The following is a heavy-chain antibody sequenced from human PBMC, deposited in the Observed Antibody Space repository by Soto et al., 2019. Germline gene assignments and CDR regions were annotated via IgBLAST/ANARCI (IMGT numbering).Heavy chain of an antibody. J-gene: IGHJ4*02. V-gene: IGHV1-46*01. CDR3: ARASGRFAYYYDSSGSDY. Sequence: ASVKVSCKASGYTFTSYYMHWVRQAPGQGLEWMGIINPSGGSTSYAQKFQGRVTMTRDTSTSTVYMELSSLRSEDTAVYYCARASGRFAYYYDSSGSDYWGQGTLVTVS. CDR2: INPSGGST. D-gene: IGHD3-22*01. CDR1: GYTFTSYY.